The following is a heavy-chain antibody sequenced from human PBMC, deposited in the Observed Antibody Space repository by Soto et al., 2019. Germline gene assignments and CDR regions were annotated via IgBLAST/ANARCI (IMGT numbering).Heavy chain of an antibody. CDR1: GYTFTSHG. V-gene: IGHV1-18*01. CDR3: ARMVRGSSIDGYHYRDV. Sequence: QVQLVQSGAEVKKPGASVKVSCKASGYTFTSHGISWVRQAPGQGLEWMGWISANNGDTNYAQKFQGRVTVTTDTSTSTAYLDLRSLRSEDTAVYYFARMVRGSSIDGYHYRDVWGKGTTVTVSS. D-gene: IGHD3-10*01. J-gene: IGHJ6*03. CDR2: ISANNGDT.